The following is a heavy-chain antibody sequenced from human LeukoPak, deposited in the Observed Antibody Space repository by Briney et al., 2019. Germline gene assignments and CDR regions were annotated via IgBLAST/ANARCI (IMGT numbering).Heavy chain of an antibody. D-gene: IGHD4-17*01. J-gene: IGHJ4*02. Sequence: ASVTVSCKSSGDTFTSYYIHWVRQPPGQGREWVGLINPSDGNTRYAQKFQERGTMTRDTSTSTVYMDLSSLRSDDAAVYYCARAFYGVGADWGQGTLVTVSS. CDR3: ARAFYGVGAD. CDR1: GDTFTSYY. CDR2: INPSDGNT. V-gene: IGHV1-46*01.